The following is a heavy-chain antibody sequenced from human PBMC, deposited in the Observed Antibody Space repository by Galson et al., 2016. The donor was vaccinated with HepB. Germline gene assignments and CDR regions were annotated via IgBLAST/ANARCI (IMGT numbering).Heavy chain of an antibody. V-gene: IGHV3-53*01. CDR3: ARDIGP. Sequence: SLRLSCAASGFTVNNNYMRWVRQAPGKGLEWVSLIYSGGSTSFADSVKGRFTISRDNSKNTLYLQMNILRVEDTAVYFCARDIGPAGQGTLVTVSS. CDR2: IYSGGST. CDR1: GFTVNNNY. J-gene: IGHJ5*02.